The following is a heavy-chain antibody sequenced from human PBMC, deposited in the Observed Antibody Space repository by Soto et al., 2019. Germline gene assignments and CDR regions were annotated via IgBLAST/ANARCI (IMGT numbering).Heavy chain of an antibody. D-gene: IGHD1-20*01. Sequence: QVQLVQSGAEVKKPGSSVKVSCKASGGTFSSYTISWVRQARGQGLEWMGRIIPILGIANYAQKFQGRVTITADKSTSTAYMELSSLRSEDTAVYYCARGFGGIHDAFDIWGQGTMVTVSS. CDR1: GGTFSSYT. CDR3: ARGFGGIHDAFDI. J-gene: IGHJ3*02. CDR2: IIPILGIA. V-gene: IGHV1-69*02.